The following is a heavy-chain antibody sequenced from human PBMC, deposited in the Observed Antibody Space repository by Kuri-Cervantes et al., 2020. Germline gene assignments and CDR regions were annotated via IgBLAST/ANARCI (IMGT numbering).Heavy chain of an antibody. CDR2: IKQDGSEK. V-gene: IGHV3-7*01. CDR3: ACPAYGSWPV. Sequence: GESLKISCAASRFSFSSFWMTWVRQAPGKGLEWVANIKQDGSEKYYVDSMKGRFTISRDNAKNSLYLQMNSLRAEDTAVYYCACPAYGSWPVWGQGTTVTVSS. CDR1: RFSFSSFW. J-gene: IGHJ6*02. D-gene: IGHD3-10*01.